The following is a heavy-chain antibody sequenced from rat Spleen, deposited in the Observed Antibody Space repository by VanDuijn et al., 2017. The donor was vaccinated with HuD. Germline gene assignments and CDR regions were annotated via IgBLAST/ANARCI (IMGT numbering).Heavy chain of an antibody. V-gene: IGHV5-19*01. D-gene: IGHD1-12*02. Sequence: EVQLVESGGGLVQPGRSLKVSCVASGFTFSNHGMHWIRQAPAKGLEWVASISPTGGSTYYRDSVKGRFTISRDNAKSTLYLQMNSLRSEDTATYYCTVHYYDGSYSPDYVMDAWGQGASVTVSS. J-gene: IGHJ4*01. CDR2: ISPTGGST. CDR1: GFTFSNHG. CDR3: TVHYYDGSYSPDYVMDA.